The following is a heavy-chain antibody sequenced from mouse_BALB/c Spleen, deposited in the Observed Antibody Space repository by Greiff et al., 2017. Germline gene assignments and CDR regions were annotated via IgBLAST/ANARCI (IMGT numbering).Heavy chain of an antibody. CDR2: IWGDGST. D-gene: IGHD4-1*01. CDR1: GFSLTGYG. J-gene: IGHJ2*01. V-gene: IGHV2-6-7*01. CDR3: ARGTGTYYFDY. Sequence: VQLKESGPGLVAPSQSLSITCTVSGFSLTGYGVNWVRQPPGKGLEWLGMIWGDGSTDYNSALKSRLSISKDNSKSQVFLKMNSLQTDDTARYYCARGTGTYYFDYWGQGTTLTVSS.